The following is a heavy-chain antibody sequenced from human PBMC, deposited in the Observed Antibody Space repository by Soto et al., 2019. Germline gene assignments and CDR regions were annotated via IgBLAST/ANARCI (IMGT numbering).Heavy chain of an antibody. V-gene: IGHV4-34*01. D-gene: IGHD6-6*01. J-gene: IGHJ6*01. CDR1: VCCCRGYY. CDR2: INHSGST. CDR3: AREFDRGEAARSCMEV. Sequence: SSTXSLTCSFGVCCCRGYYGILIRHPPGKGLECIGEINHSGSTNYNPSLKSRVTISVDTSKNQFSLKLSSVTAADTAVYYCAREFDRGEAARSCMEVWGQGPTVNVYS.